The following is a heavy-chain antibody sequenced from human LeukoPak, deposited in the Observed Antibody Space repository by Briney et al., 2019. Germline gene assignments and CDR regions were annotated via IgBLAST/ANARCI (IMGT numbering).Heavy chain of an antibody. Sequence: GGSLRLSCAASGFTVSSNYMSWVRQAPGKGLEWVSVIYSGGSTYYADSVKGRFTISRDNSKNTLYLQTNSLRAEDTAVYYCARARIQLWYDYWGQGTLVTVSS. CDR3: ARARIQLWYDY. J-gene: IGHJ4*02. CDR2: IYSGGST. D-gene: IGHD5-18*01. CDR1: GFTVSSNY. V-gene: IGHV3-53*01.